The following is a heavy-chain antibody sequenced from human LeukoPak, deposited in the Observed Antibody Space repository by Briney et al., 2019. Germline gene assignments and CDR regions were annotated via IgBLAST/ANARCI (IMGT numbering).Heavy chain of an antibody. CDR1: GGSISSGSYY. CDR2: IYTSGST. D-gene: IGHD6-6*01. CDR3: AREFGGYSSSSQIDY. V-gene: IGHV4-61*02. J-gene: IGHJ4*02. Sequence: SETLSLTCTVSGGSISSGSYYWSWIRQPAGKGLEWIGRIYTSGSTNYNPSLKSRVTISVDTSKNQFSLKLSSVTAADTAVYYCAREFGGYSSSSQIDYWGQGTLVTVSS.